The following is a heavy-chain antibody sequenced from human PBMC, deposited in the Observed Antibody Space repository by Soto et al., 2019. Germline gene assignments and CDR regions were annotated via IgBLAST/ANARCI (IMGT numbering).Heavy chain of an antibody. CDR3: AIRTGQLAIISEFDGDWFFEV. J-gene: IGHJ2*01. CDR2: INPDSGGT. Sequence: GASVKVSCKASGYTFTDYYIHWVRQAPGQGLEWVGWINPDSGGTNLAQRFRGRVTMTSDTSINTAYMELSSLRSDDTAVYYCAIRTGQLAIISEFDGDWFFEVWGRGTLVTVSS. D-gene: IGHD2-2*01. CDR1: GYTFTDYY. V-gene: IGHV1-2*02.